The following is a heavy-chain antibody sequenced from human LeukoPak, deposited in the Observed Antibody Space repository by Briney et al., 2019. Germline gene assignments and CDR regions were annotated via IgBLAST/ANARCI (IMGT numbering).Heavy chain of an antibody. Sequence: SETLSLTCTVSGGSISSSSYYWGWIRQPPGKGLEWIGSIYYSGSTYYNPSLKSRFTISVDTSKNQFSLKLSSVTAADTAVYYCARTPANYYGSGSYSSRGYWGQGTLVTVSS. J-gene: IGHJ4*02. V-gene: IGHV4-39*01. CDR1: GGSISSSSYY. CDR3: ARTPANYYGSGSYSSRGY. D-gene: IGHD3-10*01. CDR2: IYYSGST.